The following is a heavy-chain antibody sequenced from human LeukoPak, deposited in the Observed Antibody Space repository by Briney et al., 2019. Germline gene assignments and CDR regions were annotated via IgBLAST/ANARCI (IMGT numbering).Heavy chain of an antibody. J-gene: IGHJ4*02. CDR3: VRDFRSADY. CDR1: GFTFSSYG. Sequence: GGSLRLSCAASGFTFSSYGMHWVRQAPGEGPMWVSRICPDGTGISYADSVKARFTTSRDNAKNTVYLQMNSLREEDTAVYYCVRDFRSADYWGQGALVTVSS. V-gene: IGHV3-74*01. CDR2: ICPDGTGI.